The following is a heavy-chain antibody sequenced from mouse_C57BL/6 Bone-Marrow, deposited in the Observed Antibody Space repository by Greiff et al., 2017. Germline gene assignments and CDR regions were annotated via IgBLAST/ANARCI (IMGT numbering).Heavy chain of an antibody. V-gene: IGHV3-8*01. Sequence: EVQLVESGPGLAKPSQTLSLTCSVTGYSITSDYWTWIRKFPGNKLEYMGYISYSGSTYYNPSLKSRISITRDTSKNQYYLQLNSVTTEDTATYYCARLERGYYFDYWGQGTTLTVSS. J-gene: IGHJ2*01. CDR1: GYSITSDY. CDR3: ARLERGYYFDY. CDR2: ISYSGST.